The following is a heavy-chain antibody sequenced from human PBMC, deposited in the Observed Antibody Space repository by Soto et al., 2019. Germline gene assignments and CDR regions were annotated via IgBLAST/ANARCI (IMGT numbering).Heavy chain of an antibody. CDR3: AKAIKYSSDLFDY. D-gene: IGHD6-19*01. CDR2: ISGGVTT. J-gene: IGHJ4*02. V-gene: IGHV3-23*01. Sequence: LRLSCAASGFTFGNHAMAWVLQAPGKGLEWVSGISGGVTTYYADSVKGRFTISRDDSKNTLYLQINSLRADDTALYYCAKAIKYSSDLFDYWGQGTMVTVSS. CDR1: GFTFGNHA.